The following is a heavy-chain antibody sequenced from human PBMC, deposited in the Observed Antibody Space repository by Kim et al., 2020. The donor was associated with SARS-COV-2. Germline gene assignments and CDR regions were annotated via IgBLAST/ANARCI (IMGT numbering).Heavy chain of an antibody. CDR1: GGSISSSSYY. Sequence: SETLSLTCTVSGGSISSSSYYWGWIRQPPGKGLEWIGSIYYSGSTYYNPSLKSRVTVSVDTSKNQFSLKLSSVTAADTAVYYCAGHMVRGVMNPHWYFDLWGRGTLVSVSS. D-gene: IGHD3-10*01. J-gene: IGHJ2*01. CDR2: IYYSGST. V-gene: IGHV4-39*01. CDR3: AGHMVRGVMNPHWYFDL.